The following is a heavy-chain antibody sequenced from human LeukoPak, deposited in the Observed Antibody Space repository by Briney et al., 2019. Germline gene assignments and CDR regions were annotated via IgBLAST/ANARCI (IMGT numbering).Heavy chain of an antibody. CDR3: ARGLKVGQYYFDY. Sequence: GRSLRLSCAASGFTFSSYGMHWVRQAPGKGLEWVAVIWYDGSNKYYADSVKGRFTISRDNSKNTLYLQMNSLRAEDTAVYYCARGLKVGQYYFDYWGQGTLVTVSS. D-gene: IGHD3-22*01. V-gene: IGHV3-33*01. CDR2: IWYDGSNK. J-gene: IGHJ4*02. CDR1: GFTFSSYG.